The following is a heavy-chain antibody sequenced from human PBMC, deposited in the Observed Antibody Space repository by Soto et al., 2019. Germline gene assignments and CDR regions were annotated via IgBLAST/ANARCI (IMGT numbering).Heavy chain of an antibody. Sequence: EVQLLESGGDLVQPGGSLRLSCAASGFTFSNYAMNWVRQAPGKGLEWVSVISASGGSTYYADSVKGRFTISRDNSKNTLYLQMRSLRAEDTAVYSCARRTGTKIHQPLDYWGQGTLVTVSS. J-gene: IGHJ4*02. CDR1: GFTFSNYA. V-gene: IGHV3-23*01. CDR2: ISASGGST. D-gene: IGHD3-10*01. CDR3: ARRTGTKIHQPLDY.